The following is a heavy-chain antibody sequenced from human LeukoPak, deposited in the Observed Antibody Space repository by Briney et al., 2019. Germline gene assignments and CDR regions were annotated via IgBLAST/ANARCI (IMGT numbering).Heavy chain of an antibody. D-gene: IGHD3-10*01. V-gene: IGHV3-15*01. CDR1: GFTFSNAW. CDR2: IKSKTDGWTT. CDR3: TTDSYYYGSGTFDY. Sequence: GGSLRLSCAASGFTFSNAWMSWVRQAPGKGLEWVGRIKSKTDGWTTDYAAPVKGRFTISRDDSKNTLYLQMNSLKTEDTAVYYCTTDSYYYGSGTFDYWGQGTLVTVSS. J-gene: IGHJ4*02.